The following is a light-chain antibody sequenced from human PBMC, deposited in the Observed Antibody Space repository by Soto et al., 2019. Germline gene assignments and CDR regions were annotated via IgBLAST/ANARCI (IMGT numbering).Light chain of an antibody. V-gene: IGKV3-15*01. J-gene: IGKJ1*01. CDR1: QSVSSY. Sequence: EIVLTQSPATLSLSPGERATLSCRASQSVSSYLAWYQQKPGQAPRLLIYDASNRATGIPARFSGSGSGTEFTLTISSLQSEDFAVYYCQQYNNWPWTFGQGTKV. CDR3: QQYNNWPWT. CDR2: DAS.